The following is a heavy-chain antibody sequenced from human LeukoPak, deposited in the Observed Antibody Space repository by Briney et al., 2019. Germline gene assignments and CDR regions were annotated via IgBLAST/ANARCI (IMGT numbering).Heavy chain of an antibody. Sequence: SETLSLTCTVSGGSISSGSYYWSWIRQPAGKGLEWIGRIYTGGSTNYNPSLKSRVTISVDTSKNQFSLKLSSVTAADTAVYYCAREGKTYYYDSSGYTPPLFDPWGQGTLVTVSS. CDR2: IYTGGST. CDR3: AREGKTYYYDSSGYTPPLFDP. V-gene: IGHV4-61*02. J-gene: IGHJ5*02. D-gene: IGHD3-22*01. CDR1: GGSISSGSYY.